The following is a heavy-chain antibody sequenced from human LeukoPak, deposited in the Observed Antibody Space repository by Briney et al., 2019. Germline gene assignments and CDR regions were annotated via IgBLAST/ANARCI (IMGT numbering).Heavy chain of an antibody. CDR1: GYTITDYY. J-gene: IGHJ4*02. Sequence: ASVKVSCKASGYTITDYYIHWVRQAPGQGLEWMGWINPNSGGTIYAQKFQGRVTMTRDTSISTVYMELSRLRSDDTAVYYCARNKGGANFDYWGQGTLVTVSS. V-gene: IGHV1-2*02. CDR3: ARNKGGANFDY. D-gene: IGHD3-16*01. CDR2: INPNSGGT.